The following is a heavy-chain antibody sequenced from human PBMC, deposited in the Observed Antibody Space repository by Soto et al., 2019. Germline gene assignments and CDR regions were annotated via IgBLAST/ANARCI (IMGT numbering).Heavy chain of an antibody. Sequence: ASVKVSCKASGYTFTGYYMHWVRQAPGQGLEWMGWINPNSGGTNYAQKFQGWVTMTRDTSISTAYMELSRLRSDDTAVYYCARGDGSGSYYNGRNYYYYMDVWGKGTTVTVSS. CDR2: INPNSGGT. J-gene: IGHJ6*03. CDR1: GYTFTGYY. D-gene: IGHD3-10*01. V-gene: IGHV1-2*04. CDR3: ARGDGSGSYYNGRNYYYYMDV.